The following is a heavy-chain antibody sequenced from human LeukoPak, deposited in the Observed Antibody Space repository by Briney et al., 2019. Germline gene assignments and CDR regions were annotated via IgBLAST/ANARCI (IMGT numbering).Heavy chain of an antibody. D-gene: IGHD3-10*01. J-gene: IGHJ3*02. Sequence: PGGSLRLSCATSGFTFTNAWMNWVRQAPGKGLEWVSAIHPNGGSTSYADSVKGRFTISRDNSKNTLYLQMNSLRVEDTAIYYCAKDAAGSYPDAFDIWGQGTMVTVSS. V-gene: IGHV3-23*01. CDR3: AKDAAGSYPDAFDI. CDR2: IHPNGGST. CDR1: GFTFTNAW.